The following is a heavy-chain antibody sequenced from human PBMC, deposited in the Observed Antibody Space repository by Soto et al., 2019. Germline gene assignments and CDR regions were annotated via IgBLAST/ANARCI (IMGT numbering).Heavy chain of an antibody. J-gene: IGHJ5*02. Sequence: EVQLVESGGGLVQPGGSLRLSCAASGFTFSTYSMNWVRQAPGKGLEWVSYISSTSNTILYADSVRGRFTISRDNAKNSLYLQMNSLRAEDTAVYYCARDQRLETENWFDPWGQGTLVHVSS. CDR3: ARDQRLETENWFDP. CDR1: GFTFSTYS. CDR2: ISSTSNTI. D-gene: IGHD6-25*01. V-gene: IGHV3-48*01.